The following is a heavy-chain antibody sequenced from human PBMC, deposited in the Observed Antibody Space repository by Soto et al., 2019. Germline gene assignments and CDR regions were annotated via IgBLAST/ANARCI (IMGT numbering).Heavy chain of an antibody. D-gene: IGHD3-22*01. V-gene: IGHV3-64D*06. CDR2: ISSNGGST. CDR1: GFTFSSYA. J-gene: IGHJ5*02. Sequence: VGSLRLSCSASGFTFSSYAMHWVRQAPGKGLEYVSAISSNGGSTYYADSVKGRFTISRDNSKNTLYLQMSSLRAEDTAVYYCVKVAYDSSGYYPAEFDPWGQGTLVTVSS. CDR3: VKVAYDSSGYYPAEFDP.